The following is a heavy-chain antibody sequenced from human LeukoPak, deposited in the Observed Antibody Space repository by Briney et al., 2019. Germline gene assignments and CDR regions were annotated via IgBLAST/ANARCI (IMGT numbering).Heavy chain of an antibody. V-gene: IGHV3-30*02. J-gene: IGHJ4*02. D-gene: IGHD1-26*01. CDR1: GFTFSSYG. CDR2: IRYDKSII. CDR3: ARVFSGTYLNYHHFDY. Sequence: GGSLRLSCAASGFTFSSYGMHWVRQAPGKGLEWVAFIRYDKSIIYYADSVKGRFTISRDNSKNTLYLHMNSLRAEDTAVYYCARVFSGTYLNYHHFDYWGQGTLVTVSS.